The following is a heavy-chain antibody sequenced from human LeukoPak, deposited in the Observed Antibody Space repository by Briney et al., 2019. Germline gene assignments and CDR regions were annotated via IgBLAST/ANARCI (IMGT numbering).Heavy chain of an antibody. V-gene: IGHV3-21*01. CDR2: ISSSSSYI. Sequence: GGSLRLSCAASGVTFSSYSMNWVRQAPGKGLEWVSSISSSSSYIYYADSVKGRFTISRDNAKNSLYLQMNSLRAEDTAVYYCARDRGLLWFGELYDPWGQGTLVTVSS. D-gene: IGHD3-10*01. CDR3: ARDRGLLWFGELYDP. J-gene: IGHJ5*02. CDR1: GVTFSSYS.